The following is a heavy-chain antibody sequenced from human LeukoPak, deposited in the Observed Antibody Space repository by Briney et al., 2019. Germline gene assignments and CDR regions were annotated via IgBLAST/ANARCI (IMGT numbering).Heavy chain of an antibody. CDR3: ARGPLNTFGVDA. CDR1: GFTFSNYA. D-gene: IGHD1/OR15-1a*01. V-gene: IGHV3-23*01. Sequence: PGGSLRLSCAGSGFTFSNYAMSWVRQAPGKGLEWVSSIVSSGGNTFYADSVKGRFTISRDNSKNTLYLQMNSLRAEDTAVYFCARGPLNTFGVDAWGHGTTVTVSS. CDR2: IVSSGGNT. J-gene: IGHJ6*02.